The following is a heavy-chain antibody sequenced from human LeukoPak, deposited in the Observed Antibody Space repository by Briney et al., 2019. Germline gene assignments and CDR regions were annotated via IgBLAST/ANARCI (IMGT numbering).Heavy chain of an antibody. Sequence: GASVKVSCKASGYTFTGYYMHWVRQAPGQGLEWMGWINPNSGGTNYAQKFQDRVTITSDTSISTAYMELSSLRSDDTAVYAREGLDYWGQGTLVTVSS. CDR3: EGLDY. D-gene: IGHD5-24*01. CDR2: INPNSGGT. CDR1: GYTFTGYY. J-gene: IGHJ4*02. V-gene: IGHV1-2*02.